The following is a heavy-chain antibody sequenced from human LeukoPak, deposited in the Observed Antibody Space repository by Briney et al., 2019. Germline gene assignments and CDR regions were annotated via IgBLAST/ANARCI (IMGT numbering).Heavy chain of an antibody. J-gene: IGHJ4*02. CDR1: GGSISSYY. Sequence: KPSETLSVTCTVSGGSISSYYWNWIRQPPGKGLEWIGYISYSGSTNYNSSLKSRVTISVDTSKNQLSLKLSSVTAADTAVYYCARLGGSGNYWNFDYWGQGTLVTVSS. D-gene: IGHD3-10*01. CDR2: ISYSGST. V-gene: IGHV4-59*01. CDR3: ARLGGSGNYWNFDY.